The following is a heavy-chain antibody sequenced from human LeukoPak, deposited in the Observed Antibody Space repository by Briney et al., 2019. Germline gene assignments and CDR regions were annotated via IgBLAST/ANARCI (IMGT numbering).Heavy chain of an antibody. J-gene: IGHJ4*02. CDR2: IYHSGST. CDR1: GYSISSGFQ. D-gene: IGHD6-13*01. V-gene: IGHV4-38-2*02. CDR3: ARDRERSSFGY. Sequence: PSETLSLTCAVSGYSISSGFQWGWIRQPPGKGLEWIGNIYHSGSTYFNPSLKSRVTISVDTSKNQFSLKLSFVTAADTAVYYCARDRERSSFGYWGQGALVTVSS.